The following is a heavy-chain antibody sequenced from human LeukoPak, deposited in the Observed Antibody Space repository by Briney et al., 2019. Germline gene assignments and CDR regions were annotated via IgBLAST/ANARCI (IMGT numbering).Heavy chain of an antibody. J-gene: IGHJ4*02. V-gene: IGHV3-21*01. CDR1: GFTFSSYS. CDR3: ARDLSDGDLDY. CDR2: ISSSSSYI. Sequence: AGSLRLSCAASGFTFSSYSMSWVRQAPGKGLEWVASISSSSSYIYYADSVKGLFTISRDNAKNSLYLQMNSLRAEDTAVYYCARDLSDGDLDYWGQGTLVTVSS.